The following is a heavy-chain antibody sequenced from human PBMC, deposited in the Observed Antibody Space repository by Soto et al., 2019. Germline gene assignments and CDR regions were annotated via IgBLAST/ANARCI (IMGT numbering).Heavy chain of an antibody. CDR3: ARLYCSSSTCDSWFDP. V-gene: IGHV5-10-1*01. D-gene: IGHD2-2*01. CDR1: GYTFTTFW. J-gene: IGHJ5*02. Sequence: ESVKTSCTGFGYTFTTFWISWVRQIPGRGLEWMGRIDPRDSYTNYSPSFQGHVTISVDKSISTAYLQWGSLKASDTAMYYCARLYCSSSTCDSWFDPWGQGTLVTVSS. CDR2: IDPRDSYT.